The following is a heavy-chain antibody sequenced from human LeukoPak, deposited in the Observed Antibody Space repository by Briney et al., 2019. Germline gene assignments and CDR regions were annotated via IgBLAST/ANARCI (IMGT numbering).Heavy chain of an antibody. CDR2: IIPIFGIA. CDR1: GGTFSSYA. J-gene: IGHJ4*02. V-gene: IGHV1-69*04. Sequence: SVKVSCKASGGTFSSYAISWVRQAPGQGLEWMGRIIPIFGIANYAQKFQGRVTITADKSTSTAYMELSSLRSEDTAVYYCAREGGKWLRYYFDYWGQGTLVTVSS. CDR3: AREGGKWLRYYFDY. D-gene: IGHD5-12*01.